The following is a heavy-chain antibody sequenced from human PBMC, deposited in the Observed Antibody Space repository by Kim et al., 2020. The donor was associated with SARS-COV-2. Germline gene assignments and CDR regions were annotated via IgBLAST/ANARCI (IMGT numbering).Heavy chain of an antibody. J-gene: IGHJ4*02. Sequence: GGFLRLSCAASGFTLSGYWMHWLRQAPGKGPVWVSRINRDGSITHYAASVKGRFTISRDNAKNTLFLQMNNLRAEDTAIYYCVRRIAATSDAVDRHFDYWGQGTLVTVSS. CDR1: GFTLSGYW. V-gene: IGHV3-74*01. CDR2: INRDGSIT. D-gene: IGHD2-15*01. CDR3: VRRIAATSDAVDRHFDY.